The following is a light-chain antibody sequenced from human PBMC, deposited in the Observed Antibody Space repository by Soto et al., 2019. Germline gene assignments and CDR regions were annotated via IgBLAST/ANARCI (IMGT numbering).Light chain of an antibody. V-gene: IGKV3-11*01. Sequence: EIVLTQSPATLSLSPRERATLSCRASQSVSTYLAWFQQKPGQAPRLLIYDASTRATGIPARFSGSGSGTDFTLTISMLEPEDFAIYYCQQRHSWVTFGQGTRLEIK. CDR1: QSVSTY. J-gene: IGKJ5*01. CDR2: DAS. CDR3: QQRHSWVT.